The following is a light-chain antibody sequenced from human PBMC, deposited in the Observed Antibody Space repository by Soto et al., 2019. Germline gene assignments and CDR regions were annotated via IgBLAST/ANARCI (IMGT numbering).Light chain of an antibody. V-gene: IGKV2-28*01. Sequence: DIVMTQSPLSLPVTPGEPASISCRSSQSLLHSNGYNYLDWYQQKRGQAPRLLIYDASSRATGIPDRFSGSGSGTHFTLTISRLEPGDFAVYYCQHFGGTTFTFGQGTRLEIK. CDR1: QSLLHSNGYNY. CDR3: QHFGGTTFT. CDR2: DAS. J-gene: IGKJ5*01.